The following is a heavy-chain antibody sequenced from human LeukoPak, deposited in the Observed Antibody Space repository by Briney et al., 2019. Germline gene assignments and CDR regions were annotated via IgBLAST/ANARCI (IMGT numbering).Heavy chain of an antibody. CDR3: ARDFGDYSYYYYGMDV. V-gene: IGHV3-74*01. CDR2: IESDGSGT. D-gene: IGHD4-17*01. J-gene: IGHJ6*02. CDR1: GFTFSSDW. Sequence: GGSLRLSCAASGFTFSSDWMHWVRQAPGKGLVWVSRIESDGSGTTYADFVKGRFTISRDNAKNTLYLQMNSLRAEDTAVYYCARDFGDYSYYYYGMDVWGQGTTVTVSS.